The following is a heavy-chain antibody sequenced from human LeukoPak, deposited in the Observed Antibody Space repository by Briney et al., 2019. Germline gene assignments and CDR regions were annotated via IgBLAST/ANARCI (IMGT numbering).Heavy chain of an antibody. Sequence: GGSLRLSCAASGFTLSSYGMSWVRQAPGKGLEWVSAISGSGGSTYYADSVKGRFTISRDNSKNTLYLQMNSLRAEDTAVYYCAKDRFNAGSTEDAFDIWGQGTMVTVSS. J-gene: IGHJ3*02. V-gene: IGHV3-23*01. CDR3: AKDRFNAGSTEDAFDI. CDR1: GFTLSSYG. D-gene: IGHD2-2*01. CDR2: ISGSGGST.